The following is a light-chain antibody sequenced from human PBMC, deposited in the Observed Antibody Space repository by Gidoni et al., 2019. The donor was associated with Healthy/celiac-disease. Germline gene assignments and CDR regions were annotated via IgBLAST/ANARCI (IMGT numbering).Light chain of an antibody. CDR1: QSVSSSY. Sequence: EIVLTQSPGTLSLSPGERATLSGRASQSVSSSYLAWYQQKPGQAPRLLIYGASSRSTGIPDRFSGSWSGTDFTLTISRLESEDFAVYYCPQYGSSPQTFGQGTKVDIK. CDR2: GAS. J-gene: IGKJ1*01. CDR3: PQYGSSPQT. V-gene: IGKV3-20*01.